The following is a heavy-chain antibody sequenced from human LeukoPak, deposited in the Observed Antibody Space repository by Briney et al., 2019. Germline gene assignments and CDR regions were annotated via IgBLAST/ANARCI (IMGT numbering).Heavy chain of an antibody. V-gene: IGHV3-21*01. CDR2: ISSSSSYI. CDR3: AGYYDILTGPYAFDI. CDR1: GFTFSSYS. D-gene: IGHD3-9*01. Sequence: GGSLRLSCAASGFTFSSYSMNWVRQAPGKGLEWVSSISSSSSYIYYADSVKGRFTISRDNAKNSLYLQMNSLRAEDTAVYYCAGYYDILTGPYAFDIWGQGTMVTVSS. J-gene: IGHJ3*02.